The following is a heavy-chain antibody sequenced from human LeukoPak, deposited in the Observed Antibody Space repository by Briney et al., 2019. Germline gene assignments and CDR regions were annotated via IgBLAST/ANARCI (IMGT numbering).Heavy chain of an antibody. CDR1: GGSISSSGYY. V-gene: IGHV4-39*01. Sequence: SETLSLTCTVSGGSISSSGYYWGWIRQPPGKGLEWIGSIYYSGSTYYNPSLKSRVTISVDTSKNQFSLKLSSVTAADTAVYYCARRAVAGTQEYDYWGQGTLVTVSS. D-gene: IGHD6-19*01. J-gene: IGHJ4*02. CDR3: ARRAVAGTQEYDY. CDR2: IYYSGST.